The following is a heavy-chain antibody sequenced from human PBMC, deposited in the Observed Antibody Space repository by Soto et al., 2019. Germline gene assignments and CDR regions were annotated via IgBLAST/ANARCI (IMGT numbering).Heavy chain of an antibody. V-gene: IGHV1-18*01. Sequence: QAQLVQSGPEVKKPGASVKVSCKASGYRFTSYGISWVRQAPGQGLEWLGWISAYDDNTKYAQTLQGRVSMSTDTFTNTAYMGVRSLRSGATAMYYCARGGYYDSSGSRNYHYYGMNVWGQRTTVTVSS. CDR2: ISAYDDNT. CDR1: GYRFTSYG. J-gene: IGHJ6*02. D-gene: IGHD3-22*01. CDR3: ARGGYYDSSGSRNYHYYGMNV.